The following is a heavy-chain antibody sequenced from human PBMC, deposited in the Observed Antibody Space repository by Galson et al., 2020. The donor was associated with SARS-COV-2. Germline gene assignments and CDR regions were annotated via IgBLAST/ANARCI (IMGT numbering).Heavy chain of an antibody. J-gene: IGHJ3*02. CDR1: GGSLSNYY. D-gene: IGHD3-22*01. CDR2: IYYSGNT. V-gene: IGHV4-59*01. CDR3: AREEYYYETSGAPSIAFDI. Sequence: SETLSLTCTVSGGSLSNYYWSWIRQPPGKGLEWIGYIYYSGNTKYNPSLESRVTISVDTSKDQYSLKRKSVTAADTAVHYCAREEYYYETSGAPSIAFDIWGQGTVVSVSS.